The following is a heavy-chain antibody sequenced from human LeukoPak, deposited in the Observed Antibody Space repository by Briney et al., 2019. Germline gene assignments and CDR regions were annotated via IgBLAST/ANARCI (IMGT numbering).Heavy chain of an antibody. J-gene: IGHJ4*02. D-gene: IGHD6-19*01. V-gene: IGHV4-39*07. Sequence: SETLSLTCTVSGGSISSSSYYWGWIRQPPGKGLEWIGSIYYSGSTYYNPSLKSRVTISVDTSKNQFSLKLSSVTAADTAVYYCARDHNGIAVAGTSYWGQGTLVTVSS. CDR1: GGSISSSSYY. CDR3: ARDHNGIAVAGTSY. CDR2: IYYSGST.